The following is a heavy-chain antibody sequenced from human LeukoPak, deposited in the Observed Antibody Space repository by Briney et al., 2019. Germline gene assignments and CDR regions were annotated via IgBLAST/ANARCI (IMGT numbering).Heavy chain of an antibody. CDR1: GGPISSYY. D-gene: IGHD5-24*01. Sequence: SETLSLTCTVSGGPISSYYWSWIRQPPGKGLEWIGYIYYSGSTNYKPSLKSRVTISVDKSKNQFSLKLSSVTAADTAVYYCRGVEMATITRFDYWGQGTLVTVSS. CDR2: IYYSGST. V-gene: IGHV4-59*12. J-gene: IGHJ4*02. CDR3: RGVEMATITRFDY.